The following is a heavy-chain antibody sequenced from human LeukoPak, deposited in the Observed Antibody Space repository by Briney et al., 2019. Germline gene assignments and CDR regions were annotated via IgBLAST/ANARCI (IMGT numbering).Heavy chain of an antibody. D-gene: IGHD3-10*02. CDR2: ISSSSSTI. Sequence: PGGSLRLSCAASGFTFSSYSMNWVRQAPGKGLEWVSYISSSSSTIYYADSVKGRFTISRDNAKNSLYLQMNSLRAEDTAVYYCARSTVRGVIYFDYWGQGTLVTVSS. CDR3: ARSTVRGVIYFDY. CDR1: GFTFSSYS. J-gene: IGHJ4*02. V-gene: IGHV3-48*01.